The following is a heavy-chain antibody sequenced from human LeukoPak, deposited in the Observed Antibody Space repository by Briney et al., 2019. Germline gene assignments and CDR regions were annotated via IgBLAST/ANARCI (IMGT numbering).Heavy chain of an antibody. J-gene: IGHJ4*02. D-gene: IGHD6-13*01. Sequence: SETLSLTCTVSGGSISSYYWNWIRQPPGKGLEWIGYIYYTGSTNYNPSLKSRVTISVDTSKNQFSLKLSSVTAADTAVYYCARGGGYSSSWSYWGQGALVTVSS. CDR3: ARGGGYSSSWSY. CDR2: IYYTGST. V-gene: IGHV4-59*01. CDR1: GGSISSYY.